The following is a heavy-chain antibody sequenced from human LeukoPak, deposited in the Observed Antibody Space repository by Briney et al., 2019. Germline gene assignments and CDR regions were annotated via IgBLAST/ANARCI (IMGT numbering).Heavy chain of an antibody. Sequence: GGSLRLSCAASVFSFSNNYMNWVRQASGKGLEWVSVMSSYGRSFYAVSVKGRFTIFKDKYKNLFYLQMDRLRAEDTAVYYCARDPDDRSGLDAFETWGQGTKVTVS. CDR3: ARDPDDRSGLDAFET. D-gene: IGHD3-22*01. J-gene: IGHJ3*02. CDR1: VFSFSNNY. V-gene: IGHV3-53*01. CDR2: MSSYGRS.